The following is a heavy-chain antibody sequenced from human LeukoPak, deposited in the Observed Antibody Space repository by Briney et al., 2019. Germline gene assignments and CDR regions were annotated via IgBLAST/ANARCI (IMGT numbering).Heavy chain of an antibody. J-gene: IGHJ4*02. CDR1: GFTFSSYS. V-gene: IGHV3-21*01. CDR3: VRGQLYYDSSGFDY. CDR2: ISSSSSYI. D-gene: IGHD3-22*01. Sequence: AGGSLRLSCAASGFTFSSYSMNWVRQAPGKGLEWVSSISSSSSYIYYVDPVKGRFTISRDNAKNSLYLQMNSLRAEDTAVYYCVRGQLYYDSSGFDYWGQGTLVTVSS.